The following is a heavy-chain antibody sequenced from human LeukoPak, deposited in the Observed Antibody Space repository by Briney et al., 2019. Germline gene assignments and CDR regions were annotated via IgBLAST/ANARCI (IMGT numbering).Heavy chain of an antibody. Sequence: GGSLRLSCAASGFTFSSYEMNWVRQAPGKGLEWVSYISSSGSTIYYADSVKGRFTISRDNAKNSLYLQMNSLRAEDTAVYYVAKGTRAYNFGSGSYTLDYWGQETRVTVSS. CDR1: GFTFSSYE. D-gene: IGHD3-10*01. J-gene: IGHJ4*02. CDR2: ISSSGSTI. CDR3: AKGTRAYNFGSGSYTLDY. V-gene: IGHV3-48*03.